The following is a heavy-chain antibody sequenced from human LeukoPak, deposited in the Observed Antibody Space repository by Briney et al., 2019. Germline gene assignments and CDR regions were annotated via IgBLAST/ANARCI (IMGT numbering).Heavy chain of an antibody. CDR1: GFTVSSYW. Sequence: MTGGSLRLSCTAYGFTVSSYWRSWVRQPPGKGLEWIGSIYYSGSTYYNPTLKSRVTISVDTSKNHFSLKLSSVTAADTPVYYCARRSGYSSSWYPRYSFDYWGQGSLVTVSS. CDR2: IYYSGST. D-gene: IGHD6-13*01. V-gene: IGHV4-39*01. J-gene: IGHJ4*02. CDR3: ARRSGYSSSWYPRYSFDY.